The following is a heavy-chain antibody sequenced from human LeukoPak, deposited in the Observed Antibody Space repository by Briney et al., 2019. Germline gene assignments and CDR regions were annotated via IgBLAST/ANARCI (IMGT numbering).Heavy chain of an antibody. V-gene: IGHV4-34*01. CDR1: GGSFSGYY. J-gene: IGHJ6*03. Sequence: SETLSLTCAVYGGSFSGYYWSWIRQPPGKGLEWIGEINHSGSTNYNPSLKSRVTISVDTSKNQFSLKLSSVTAADTAVYYCARVAAVRGVTLYYYYYMDVWGKGTTVTISS. CDR2: INHSGST. D-gene: IGHD3-10*01. CDR3: ARVAAVRGVTLYYYYYMDV.